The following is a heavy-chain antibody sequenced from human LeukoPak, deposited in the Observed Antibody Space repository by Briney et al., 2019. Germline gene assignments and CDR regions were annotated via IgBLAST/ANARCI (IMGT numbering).Heavy chain of an antibody. D-gene: IGHD2-15*01. CDR3: ARGRMKAATPEDY. J-gene: IGHJ4*02. V-gene: IGHV3-21*04. CDR2: ISSSSSYI. CDR1: AFTFSSYS. Sequence: GGALRLSCAASAFTFSSYSMNWVRQAPRKGLEWASSISSSSSYIYYADSVKGRFTISRDNAKNSLYLQMNSLRAEDTAVYYCARGRMKAATPEDYWGQGTLVTVSS.